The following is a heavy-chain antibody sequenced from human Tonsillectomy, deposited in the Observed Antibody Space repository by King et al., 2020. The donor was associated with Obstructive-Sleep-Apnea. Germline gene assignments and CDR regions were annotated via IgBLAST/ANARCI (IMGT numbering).Heavy chain of an antibody. CDR2: ISWDGGST. Sequence: VQLVESGGVVVQPGGSLRLSCAASGFSFDDYAMHWVRQAPGKGLEWVSLISWDGGSTYYADSVKGRFTISRDNSENSLYLQMNSLIAEDTALYYYAKDQGWGVATTTFDFWGQGTVVTVSS. CDR3: AKDQGWGVATTTFDF. V-gene: IGHV3-43D*03. CDR1: GFSFDDYA. D-gene: IGHD5-12*01. J-gene: IGHJ4*02.